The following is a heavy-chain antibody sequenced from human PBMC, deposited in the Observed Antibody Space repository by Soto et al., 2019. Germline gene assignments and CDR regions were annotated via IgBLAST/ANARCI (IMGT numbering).Heavy chain of an antibody. V-gene: IGHV1-18*01. CDR1: GYTFSRYG. D-gene: IGHD6-13*01. CDR2: ISAYNGNT. CDR3: ARRAAAVYDAFDI. Sequence: ASVKVSCKASGYTFSRYGISWVRQAPGQGLEWMGWISAYNGNTDYAQKLQGRVTLTTDTSTSTAYMVLRSLRSDDTAVYYCARRAAAVYDAFDIWGQGTMVTVSS. J-gene: IGHJ3*02.